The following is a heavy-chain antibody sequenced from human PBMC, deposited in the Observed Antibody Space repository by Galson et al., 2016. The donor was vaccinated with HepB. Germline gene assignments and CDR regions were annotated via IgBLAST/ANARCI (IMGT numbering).Heavy chain of an antibody. CDR2: IYHRGTT. V-gene: IGHV4-4*01. CDR3: ARDEASRPGIDF. Sequence: ETLSLTCSVSGDSISSPNWWTWVRQTPGKGLEWIGAIYHRGTTHYNPSLKSRVTISVDTSNNHFFLKLTSMTAADTAVYFCARDEASRPGIDFWGQGTLVTVSS. J-gene: IGHJ4*02. D-gene: IGHD6-6*01. CDR1: GDSISSPNW.